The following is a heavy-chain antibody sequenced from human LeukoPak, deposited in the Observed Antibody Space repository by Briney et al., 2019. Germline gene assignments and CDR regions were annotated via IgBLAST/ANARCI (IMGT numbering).Heavy chain of an antibody. D-gene: IGHD6-19*01. V-gene: IGHV4-38-2*02. J-gene: IGHJ3*01. CDR2: IYHGGRT. Sequence: PSETLSLTCTVSGYSISSGYYWGWIRQTPGKGLEWIGYIYHGGRTDYNPSLKSRVTISVDTSKNQFSLRLSSVTAADTAVYYCARETEKQWHYWGHGTMVTVSS. CDR3: ARETEKQWHY. CDR1: GYSISSGYY.